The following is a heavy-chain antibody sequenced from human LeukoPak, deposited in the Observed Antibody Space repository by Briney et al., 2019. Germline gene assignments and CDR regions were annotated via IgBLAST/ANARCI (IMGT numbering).Heavy chain of an antibody. CDR2: INHSGST. J-gene: IGHJ6*03. D-gene: IGHD3-10*01. CDR3: RITMVRGAPQHMDV. V-gene: IGHV4-34*01. Sequence: SETLSLTCAVYGGSFSGYYWSWIRQPPGKGLEWIGEINHSGSTNYNPSLKSRVTISVDTSKNQFSLKLSPVTAADTAVYYCRITMVRGAPQHMDVWGKGTTVTVSS. CDR1: GGSFSGYY.